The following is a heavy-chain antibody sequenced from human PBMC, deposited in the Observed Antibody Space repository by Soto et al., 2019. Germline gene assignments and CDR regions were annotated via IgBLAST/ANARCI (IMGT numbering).Heavy chain of an antibody. J-gene: IGHJ4*02. CDR1: GYAFTTYG. D-gene: IGHD1-1*01. Sequence: QVHLVQSGAEVKKPGASVKVSCQASGYAFTTYGITWVRQAPGQGLEWMGWISAHNGNTNYAQKLQGRVTVTRDTSTSPAYMELRSLRSDDTAVSYCAGGRNGGYWGQGARVTVSS. V-gene: IGHV1-18*01. CDR3: AGGRNGGY. CDR2: ISAHNGNT.